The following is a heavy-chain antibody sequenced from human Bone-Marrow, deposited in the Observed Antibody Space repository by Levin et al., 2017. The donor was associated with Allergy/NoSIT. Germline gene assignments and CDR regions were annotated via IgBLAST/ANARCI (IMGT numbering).Heavy chain of an antibody. D-gene: IGHD5-12*01. J-gene: IGHJ4*02. CDR2: IKQDGSEK. CDR3: ARDLRYSGYDYDYFDY. CDR1: GFTFSSYW. V-gene: IGHV3-7*01. Sequence: GESLKISCAASGFTFSSYWMSWVRQAPGKGLEWVANIKQDGSEKYYVDSVKGRFTISRDNAKNSLYLQMNSLRAEDTAVYYCARDLRYSGYDYDYFDYWGQGTLVTVSS.